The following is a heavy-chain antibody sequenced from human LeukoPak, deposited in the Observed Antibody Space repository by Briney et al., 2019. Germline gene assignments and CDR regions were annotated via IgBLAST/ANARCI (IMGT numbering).Heavy chain of an antibody. CDR2: INPSGGST. Sequence: ASVKVSCTASVYTFTIYYIHWVRQAPGQGLEWMGIINPSGGSTSYAQKFQGRVTITRDTSTSTVYMELSSLRSEDTAVYYCVRAGIFDYWGQGTLVTVSS. CDR1: VYTFTIYY. D-gene: IGHD3-10*01. V-gene: IGHV1-46*01. CDR3: VRAGIFDY. J-gene: IGHJ4*02.